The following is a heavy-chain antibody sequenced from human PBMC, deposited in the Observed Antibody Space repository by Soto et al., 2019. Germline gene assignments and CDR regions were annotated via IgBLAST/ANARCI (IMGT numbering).Heavy chain of an antibody. J-gene: IGHJ3*02. V-gene: IGHV2-5*02. CDR3: SHSDVWSGYGKREAFDI. CDR1: GLSLSTSGVG. CDR2: ISWDDDK. Sequence: QITLKESGPTLVKPTQTLTLTCTFSGLSLSTSGVGVGWIRQPPGKALEWLALISWDDDKRYSPSLKSRLTITKDTSKNQVVLTLNNMDPVDTATYYCSHSDVWSGYGKREAFDIWGQGTMVTVSS. D-gene: IGHD3-3*01.